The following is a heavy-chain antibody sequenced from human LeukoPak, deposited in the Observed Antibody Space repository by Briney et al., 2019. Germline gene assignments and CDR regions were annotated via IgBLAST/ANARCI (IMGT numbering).Heavy chain of an antibody. V-gene: IGHV3-21*06. CDR3: ARDPSPPSGWYDY. D-gene: IGHD6-19*01. J-gene: IGHJ4*02. Sequence: GGSLRLSCAASGFSFSSYSMTWVRQAPGQGLQWVSSISDSSSYLYYADSVKGRFTISRDNAKNSLYLQMNSLRAEDTAVYYCARDPSPPSGWYDYWGQGTLVTVSS. CDR1: GFSFSSYS. CDR2: ISDSSSYL.